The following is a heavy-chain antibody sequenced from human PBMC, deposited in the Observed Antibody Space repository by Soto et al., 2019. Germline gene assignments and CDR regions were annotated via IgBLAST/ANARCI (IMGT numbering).Heavy chain of an antibody. CDR3: AKDSRGKILGVVNYYGMDV. V-gene: IGHV3-9*01. D-gene: IGHD3-3*01. CDR1: GFIFDDYA. CDR2: ISRNSDST. J-gene: IGHJ6*02. Sequence: GGSLRLSCAASGFIFDDYAMHWVRQAPGKGLEWVSGISRNSDSTGYADSVKGRFTISRDNANNSLYLQMNSLRAEDTALYYCAKDSRGKILGVVNYYGMDVWGQGATVTVSS.